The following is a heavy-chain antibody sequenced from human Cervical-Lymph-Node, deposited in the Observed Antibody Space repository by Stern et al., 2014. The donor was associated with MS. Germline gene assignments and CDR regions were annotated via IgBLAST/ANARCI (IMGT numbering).Heavy chain of an antibody. J-gene: IGHJ4*02. D-gene: IGHD6-19*01. Sequence: QVQLLQPGSELKKPGASVQVSCKASGYTFTSYAIHWVRQAPGQGLQWMGWINTQTGNPTYAQGFTGHFVFSLDTSVNKAYRQISSLKPEDTAVYYCARAYSSGYYYFDSWGQGTLVTVSS. V-gene: IGHV7-4-1*02. CDR2: INTQTGNP. CDR3: ARAYSSGYYYFDS. CDR1: GYTFTSYA.